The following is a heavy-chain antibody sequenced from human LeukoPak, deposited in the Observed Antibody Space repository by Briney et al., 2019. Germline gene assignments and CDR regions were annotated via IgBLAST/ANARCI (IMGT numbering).Heavy chain of an antibody. D-gene: IGHD1-26*01. CDR1: GGSISSYY. V-gene: IGHV4-59*01. J-gene: IGHJ4*02. Sequence: SETLSLTCTVSGGSISSYYWSWIRQPPGKGLEWIGYIYYSGSTNYNPSLKSRVTISVDTSKNQFSLKVSSVTAADTAVYYCARDLIIKKWGYFDYWGPGTLVTVSS. CDR3: ARDLIIKKWGYFDY. CDR2: IYYSGST.